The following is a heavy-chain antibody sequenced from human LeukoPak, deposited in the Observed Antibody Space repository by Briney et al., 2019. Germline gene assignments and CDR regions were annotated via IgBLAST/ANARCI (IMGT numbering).Heavy chain of an antibody. D-gene: IGHD2-2*01. CDR3: ARSLVVVPAATYFDY. CDR1: GYTFTDYY. V-gene: IGHV1-2*02. J-gene: IGHJ4*02. CDR2: INPNSGGT. Sequence: ASVKVSCKASGYTFTDYYMHWVRQAPGQGLEWMGWINPNSGGTNYAQKFQGRVTMTRDTSISTAYMELSRLRSDDTAVYYCARSLVVVPAATYFDYWGQGTLVTVSS.